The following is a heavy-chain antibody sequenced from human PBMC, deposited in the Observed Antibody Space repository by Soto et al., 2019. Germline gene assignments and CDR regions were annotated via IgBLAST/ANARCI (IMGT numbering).Heavy chain of an antibody. CDR2: IYYSGST. D-gene: IGHD4-17*01. CDR1: GGSISSYY. CDR3: ASIYGDGV. J-gene: IGHJ6*02. V-gene: IGHV4-59*01. Sequence: SETLSLTCTVSGGSISSYYWSWIRQPPGKGLEWIGYIYYSGSTNYNPSLKSRVTISVDTSKNQFSLKLSSVTAADTAVYYCASIYGDGVWGQGTTVTVSS.